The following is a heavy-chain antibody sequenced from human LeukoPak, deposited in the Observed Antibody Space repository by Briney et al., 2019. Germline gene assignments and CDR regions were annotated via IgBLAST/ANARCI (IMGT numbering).Heavy chain of an antibody. CDR2: IYYSGST. J-gene: IGHJ4*02. CDR3: ASHQAQGYCSSTSCYDR. Sequence: SETLSLTCTVSGGSISSSSYYWGWIRQPPGKGLEWIGSIYYSGSTYYKPSLKSRVTISVDTSKNQFSLKLSSVTAADTAVYYCASHQAQGYCSSTSCYDRWGQGTLVTVSS. CDR1: GGSISSSSYY. D-gene: IGHD2-2*01. V-gene: IGHV4-39*01.